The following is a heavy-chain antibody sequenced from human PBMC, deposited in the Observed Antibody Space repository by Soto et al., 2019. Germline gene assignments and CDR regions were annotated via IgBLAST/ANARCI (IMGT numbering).Heavy chain of an antibody. CDR3: ANSGSYDAFDI. V-gene: IGHV1-24*01. CDR2: FDPEDGET. D-gene: IGHD1-26*01. J-gene: IGHJ3*02. Sequence: GASVKVSCKASGYTFTSYGISWVRQAPGKGLEWMGGFDPEDGETIYAQKFQGRVTMTEDTSTDTAYMELSSLRSEDTAVYYCANSGSYDAFDIWGQGTMVTVSS. CDR1: GYTFTSYG.